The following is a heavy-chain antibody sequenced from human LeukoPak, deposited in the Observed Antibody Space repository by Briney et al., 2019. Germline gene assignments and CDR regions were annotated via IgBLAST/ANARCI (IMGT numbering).Heavy chain of an antibody. V-gene: IGHV3-20*04. Sequence: GGSLRLSCAASGFTFDDYGMSWVRQAPGKGLEWVSGINWNGGNTGYADSVKGRFTISRDNAKNSLYLQMNSLRAEDTALYYCARAYDYVWGSYRYTWFDPWGQGTLVTVSS. CDR3: ARAYDYVWGSYRYTWFDP. J-gene: IGHJ5*02. D-gene: IGHD3-16*02. CDR1: GFTFDDYG. CDR2: INWNGGNT.